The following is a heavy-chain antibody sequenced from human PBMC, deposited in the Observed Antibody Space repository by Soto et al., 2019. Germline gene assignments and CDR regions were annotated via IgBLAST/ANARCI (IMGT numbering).Heavy chain of an antibody. CDR1: GFSLTTSGVA. CDR3: AHSSGRKGPFDY. V-gene: IGHV2-5*01. Sequence: SGPTLVNPTETLTLTCTFSGFSLTTSGVAVGWIRQPPGKALEWLALIYWNNDQRYSPSMKSRLTITKDTSRNQVVLTVTNMEPVETATYFCAHSSGRKGPFDYWGQGTQVTVSS. D-gene: IGHD1-1*01. CDR2: IYWNNDQ. J-gene: IGHJ4*01.